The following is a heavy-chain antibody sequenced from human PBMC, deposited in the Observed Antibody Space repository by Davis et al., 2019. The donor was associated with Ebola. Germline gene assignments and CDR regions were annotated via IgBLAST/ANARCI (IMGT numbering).Heavy chain of an antibody. J-gene: IGHJ5*02. CDR1: GYTFTAYF. CDR3: ARGVVVVPATGFDP. V-gene: IGHV1-2*02. CDR2: INPNSGGT. D-gene: IGHD2-2*01. Sequence: ASVKVSCKASGYTFTAYFMHWVRQAPGQGLEWMGWINPNSGGTNYAQKFQGRVTMTRDTSISTAYMELSRLRSDDTAVYYCARGVVVVPATGFDPWGQGTLVTVSS.